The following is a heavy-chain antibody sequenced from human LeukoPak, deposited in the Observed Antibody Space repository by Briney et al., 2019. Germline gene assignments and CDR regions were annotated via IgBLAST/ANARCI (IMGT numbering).Heavy chain of an antibody. CDR1: GFSFSYHG. Sequence: PGGSLRLSCAASGFSFSYHGMNWVRQAPGKGLEWLSGVSPPGGGTYYADSVKGRFTISRDNSKNTLYLQMNSLRAEDTAVYYCAKDGKVEMATIATGFDYWGQGTLVTVSS. V-gene: IGHV3-23*01. CDR2: VSPPGGGT. D-gene: IGHD5-24*01. J-gene: IGHJ4*02. CDR3: AKDGKVEMATIATGFDY.